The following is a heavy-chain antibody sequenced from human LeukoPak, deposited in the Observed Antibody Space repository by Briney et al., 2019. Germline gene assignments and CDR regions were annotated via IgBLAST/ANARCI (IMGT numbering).Heavy chain of an antibody. CDR2: IRSDGSNK. D-gene: IGHD6-19*01. V-gene: IGHV3-30*02. CDR3: ARDRQWLIPDAFDI. CDR1: GFSFSSYG. J-gene: IGHJ3*02. Sequence: GGSLRLSCAGSGFSFSSYGMHWVRQAPGKGLEWMAFIRSDGSNKYYADSVKGRFTISRDNSKNTLYLQMNSLRAEDTAVYYCARDRQWLIPDAFDIWGQGTMVTVSS.